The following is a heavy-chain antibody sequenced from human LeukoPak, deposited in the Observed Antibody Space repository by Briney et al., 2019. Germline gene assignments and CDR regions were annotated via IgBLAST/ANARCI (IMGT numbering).Heavy chain of an antibody. J-gene: IGHJ6*02. D-gene: IGHD4-17*01. Sequence: PGRSLRLSCAASGXTFSSYGMHWVRQAPGKGLEWVAVISYDGSNKYYADSVKGRFTISRDNSKNTLYLQMNSLRAEDTAVYYCSYGDYYYYGMDVWGQGTTVTVSS. V-gene: IGHV3-30*03. CDR2: ISYDGSNK. CDR1: GXTFSSYG. CDR3: SYGDYYYYGMDV.